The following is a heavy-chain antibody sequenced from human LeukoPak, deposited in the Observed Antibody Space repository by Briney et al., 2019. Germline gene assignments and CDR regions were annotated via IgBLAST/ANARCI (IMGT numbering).Heavy chain of an antibody. Sequence: ASETLSLTCTVSGGSISNYYWGWIRQPPGKGLEWIGYIHYSGSTNYNPSLRSRVTISVDTSKNQFSLKLSSVTAADTAVYYCAREKGGSFNWFDPWGQGTLVTVSS. V-gene: IGHV4-59*01. CDR1: GGSISNYY. CDR2: IHYSGST. D-gene: IGHD2-15*01. CDR3: AREKGGSFNWFDP. J-gene: IGHJ5*02.